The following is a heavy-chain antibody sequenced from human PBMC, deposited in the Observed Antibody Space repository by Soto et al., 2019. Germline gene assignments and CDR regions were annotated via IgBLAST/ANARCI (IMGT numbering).Heavy chain of an antibody. J-gene: IGHJ6*02. V-gene: IGHV1-18*01. Sequence: QVQLVQSGDEVKKPGASVKVSCKASGYIFVNYGIAWVRQAPGQGLEWMGWISPYTGNTHSATKVQGRLTTTTDTSPSTAYMDLGSLTSDDTAVYYCVMVDNYVTPTPQDVWGQGTTVTVSS. D-gene: IGHD3-16*01. CDR3: VMVDNYVTPTPQDV. CDR1: GYIFVNYG. CDR2: ISPYTGNT.